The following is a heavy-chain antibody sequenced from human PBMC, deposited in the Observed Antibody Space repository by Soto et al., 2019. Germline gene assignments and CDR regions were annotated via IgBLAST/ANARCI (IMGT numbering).Heavy chain of an antibody. CDR2: IIPILGIA. Sequence: QVQLVQSGAEVKKPGSSVKVSCKASGGTFSSYTISWVRQAPGQGLEWMGRIIPILGIANYAQKFQGRVTSTADKSTRTAYMELSSLRSEDTAVYYCASRYDIGDYWGQGTLVTVSS. D-gene: IGHD3-9*01. CDR1: GGTFSSYT. J-gene: IGHJ4*02. V-gene: IGHV1-69*02. CDR3: ASRYDIGDY.